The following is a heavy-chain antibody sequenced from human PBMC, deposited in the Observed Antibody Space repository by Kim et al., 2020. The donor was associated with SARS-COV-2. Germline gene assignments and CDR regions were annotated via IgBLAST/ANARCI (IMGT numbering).Heavy chain of an antibody. CDR2: ISSSGKTI. V-gene: IGHV3-11*01. D-gene: IGHD6-13*01. Sequence: GGSLRLSCAASGFNFSDYYMNWIRQAPGKGLEWVSYISSSGKTIYYADSVQGRFNISRDNAENSLYLQVKSLRVEDTAVYYCARSPPRGTAGASGLDVWG. CDR1: GFNFSDYY. J-gene: IGHJ6*01. CDR3: ARSPPRGTAGASGLDV.